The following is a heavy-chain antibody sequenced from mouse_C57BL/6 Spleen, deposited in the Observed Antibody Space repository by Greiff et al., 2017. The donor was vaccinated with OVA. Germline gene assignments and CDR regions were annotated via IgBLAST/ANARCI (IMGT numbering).Heavy chain of an antibody. V-gene: IGHV1-15*01. CDR1: GYTFTDYE. Sequence: QVQLQQSGAELVRPGASVTLSCKASGYTFTDYEMHWVKQTPVHGLEWIGAIDPETGGTAYNQKFKGTAILTADKSTSPAYMELRILTSEDSAVYYCTRTLYYSNYEGFDYWGQGTTLTVSS. J-gene: IGHJ2*01. D-gene: IGHD2-5*01. CDR2: IDPETGGT. CDR3: TRTLYYSNYEGFDY.